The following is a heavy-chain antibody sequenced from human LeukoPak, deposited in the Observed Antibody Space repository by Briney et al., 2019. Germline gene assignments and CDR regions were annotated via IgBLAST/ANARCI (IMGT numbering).Heavy chain of an antibody. CDR2: ISGSGGST. CDR3: AKDQGGDYDY. V-gene: IGHV3-23*01. CDR1: GFTFSTHD. D-gene: IGHD2-21*01. J-gene: IGHJ4*02. Sequence: GRSLRLSCAASGFTFSTHDMHWVRQAPGKALEWVSAISGSGGSTYYADSVKGRFTISRDNSKNTLYLQMNSLRAEDTAVYYCAKDQGGDYDYWGQGTLVTVSS.